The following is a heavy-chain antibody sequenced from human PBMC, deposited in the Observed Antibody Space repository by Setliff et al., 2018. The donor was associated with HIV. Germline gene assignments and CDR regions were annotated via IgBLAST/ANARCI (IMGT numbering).Heavy chain of an antibody. J-gene: IGHJ5*02. CDR1: GYSISSGYY. V-gene: IGHV4-38-2*01. Sequence: PSETLSLTCAVSGYSISSGYYWGWIRQPPGKGLEWIGYIYDSHFTNYNPSLQSRVTISVDTSKNQLSLKVDSVTAADTAVYYCARGDDFHDGSGYYYPWGQGTLVTVSS. D-gene: IGHD3-22*01. CDR3: ARGDDFHDGSGYYYP. CDR2: IYDSHFT.